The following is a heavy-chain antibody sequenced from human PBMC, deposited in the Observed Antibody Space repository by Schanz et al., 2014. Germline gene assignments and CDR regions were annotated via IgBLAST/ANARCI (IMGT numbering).Heavy chain of an antibody. V-gene: IGHV1-18*01. J-gene: IGHJ6*02. CDR1: GYTFPSYG. CDR2: ISTFRNEDT. D-gene: IGHD3-9*01. Sequence: VQLVQSGAEAKKPGASVKVSCKTPGYTFPSYGITRVRQAPGQGPEFMGWISTFRNEDTSSAQRFQGRLTMTTDTTTSTDYMELRSLRSDDTAVDYCARVQDDMLTGSEYYYGMDIWGQGTTVTVSS. CDR3: ARVQDDMLTGSEYYYGMDI.